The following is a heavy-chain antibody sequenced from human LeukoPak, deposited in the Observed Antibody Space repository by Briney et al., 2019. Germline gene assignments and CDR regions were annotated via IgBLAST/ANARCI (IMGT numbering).Heavy chain of an antibody. J-gene: IGHJ4*02. D-gene: IGHD1-26*01. Sequence: ASVKVSCKVSGTYSLNELSMHWVRQAPGKGLEWMGGFDPEDGETIYAQSFKGRVTVTEDTSTDTVYMDLSSLRSEDTAVYYCATLLGETYFFDFWGRGTLVTVSS. CDR2: FDPEDGET. CDR1: GTYSLNELS. V-gene: IGHV1-24*01. CDR3: ATLLGETYFFDF.